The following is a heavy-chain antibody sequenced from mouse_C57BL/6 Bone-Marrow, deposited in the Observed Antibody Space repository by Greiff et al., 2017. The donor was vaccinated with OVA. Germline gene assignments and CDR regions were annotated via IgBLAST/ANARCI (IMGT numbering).Heavy chain of an antibody. D-gene: IGHD1-1*01. Sequence: EVMLVESGGDLVKPGGSLKLSCAASGFTFSSYGMSWVRQTPDKRLEWVATISSGGSYTYYPDSVKGRFTISRDNAKNTLYLQMSSLKSEDTAMYYCASRYYYGSSPWFAYWGQGTLVTVSA. CDR2: ISSGGSYT. CDR3: ASRYYYGSSPWFAY. V-gene: IGHV5-6*02. CDR1: GFTFSSYG. J-gene: IGHJ3*01.